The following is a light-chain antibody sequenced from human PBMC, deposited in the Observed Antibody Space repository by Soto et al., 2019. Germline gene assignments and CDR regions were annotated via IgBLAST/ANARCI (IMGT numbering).Light chain of an antibody. V-gene: IGKV3-20*01. CDR2: GAS. CDR3: QQYGSSPYT. J-gene: IGKJ2*01. CDR1: QSVSSSS. Sequence: EIVLTQSPGTLSLSPGERATLSCRASQSVSSSSLAWYQQKPGQAPRLLIYGASSRATGIPDRFSGSGSGTDFTLTISILEHEDFAVFYCQQYGSSPYTFGQGNKLEIK.